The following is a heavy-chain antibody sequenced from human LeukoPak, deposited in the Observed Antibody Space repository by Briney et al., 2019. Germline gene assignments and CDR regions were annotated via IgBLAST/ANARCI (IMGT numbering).Heavy chain of an antibody. V-gene: IGHV4-39*01. J-gene: IGHJ2*01. CDR1: GGSISSSSYY. CDR2: IYYSGST. CDR3: ARHGLSAWEGVLDGYFDL. Sequence: SETLSLTCTVSGGSISSSSYYWGWIRQPPGKGLECIGSIYYSGSTYYNPSLKSRITISVDSSKNQFSLRLSSVTAADTAVYYCARHGLSAWEGVLDGYFDLWGRGTLVTVSS. D-gene: IGHD1-26*01.